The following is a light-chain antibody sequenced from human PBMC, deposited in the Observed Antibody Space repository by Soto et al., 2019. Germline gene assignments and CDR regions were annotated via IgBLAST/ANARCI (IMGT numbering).Light chain of an antibody. J-gene: IGLJ1*01. CDR3: SAYTNSSSFYV. V-gene: IGLV2-14*01. Sequence: QSVLTQPASVSGSPGQSITISCTGTSSDISGYNFVSWYQQHPGKAPKLIIYDVTNRPSGVSNRFSGSKSGNTASLTISGLQAEDEVDYSCSAYTNSSSFYVFGSGTKVTVL. CDR1: SSDISGYNF. CDR2: DVT.